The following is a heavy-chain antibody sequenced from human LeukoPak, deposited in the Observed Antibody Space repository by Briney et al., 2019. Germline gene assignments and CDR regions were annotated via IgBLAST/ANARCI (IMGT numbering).Heavy chain of an antibody. CDR3: ARPVRHISSWYGGDY. CDR1: GFTFSSYS. CDR2: ISSSSSTI. J-gene: IGHJ4*02. Sequence: GGSLRLSCAASGFTFSSYSMNWVRQAPGKGLEWVSYISSSSSTIYYADSVKGRFTISRDNAKNSLYLQMNSLRAEDTAVYYCARPVRHISSWYGGDYWGQGTLVTVSS. D-gene: IGHD6-13*01. V-gene: IGHV3-48*04.